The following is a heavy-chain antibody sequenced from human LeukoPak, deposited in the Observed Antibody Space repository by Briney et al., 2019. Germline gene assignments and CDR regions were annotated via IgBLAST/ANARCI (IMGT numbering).Heavy chain of an antibody. CDR3: TRGPRGYDSSGAP. CDR1: GGSIRSSYYY. Sequence: ETLSLTCTVSGGSIRSSYYYWGWIRQPPGKGLEWLANIKQDGSEKYYVDSVKGRFTISRDNVENSLDLQMNSLRVEDTAVYYCTRGPRGYDSSGAPWGQGTLVTVSS. J-gene: IGHJ5*02. CDR2: IKQDGSEK. D-gene: IGHD3-22*01. V-gene: IGHV3-7*01.